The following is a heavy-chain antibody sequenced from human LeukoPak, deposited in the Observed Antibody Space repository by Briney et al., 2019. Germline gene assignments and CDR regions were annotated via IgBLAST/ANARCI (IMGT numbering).Heavy chain of an antibody. J-gene: IGHJ4*02. CDR1: GFTITNYG. D-gene: IGHD6-19*01. Sequence: AGGSLRLSCAVSGFTITNYGMSWVRQAPGKGLEWVSAIDISGDTEYYADSVKGRFIISRDNSRNTLYLQINSLRGEDTALYYCARGYSGGWYPTGGKGTLVTVSS. CDR3: ARGYSGGWYPT. CDR2: IDISGDTE. V-gene: IGHV3-23*01.